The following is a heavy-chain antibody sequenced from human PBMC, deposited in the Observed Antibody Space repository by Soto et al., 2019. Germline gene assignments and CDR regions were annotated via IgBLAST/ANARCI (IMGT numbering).Heavy chain of an antibody. CDR3: ARGATYYDHDRYNWSDL. CDR2: IYYSGYA. D-gene: IGHD3-22*01. J-gene: IGHJ5*02. CDR1: GGSIDSGTYY. V-gene: IGHV4-31*02. Sequence: QVQLQESGPGLVKPSQILSLTWSVSGGSIDSGTYYWTWIRQHPGKGREWIGYIYYSGYAYYNPSLKSRVSISVDTSKNQFSLRLNDVTAADTAVYYCARGATYYDHDRYNWSDLWGQGMLVTVSS.